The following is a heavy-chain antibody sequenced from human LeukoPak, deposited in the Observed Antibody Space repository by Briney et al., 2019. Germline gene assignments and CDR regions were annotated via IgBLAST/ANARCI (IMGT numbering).Heavy chain of an antibody. CDR1: GFTFSGSA. V-gene: IGHV3-73*01. Sequence: GGSLRLSCAAPGFTFSGSAMHWVRQASGKGLEWVGRIRSKANSYATAYAASVKGRFTISRDNAKNSLYLQMNSLRAEDTALYHCARDHDYDSGSYPLDYWGQGTLVTVSS. CDR3: ARDHDYDSGSYPLDY. CDR2: IRSKANSYAT. J-gene: IGHJ4*02. D-gene: IGHD3-10*01.